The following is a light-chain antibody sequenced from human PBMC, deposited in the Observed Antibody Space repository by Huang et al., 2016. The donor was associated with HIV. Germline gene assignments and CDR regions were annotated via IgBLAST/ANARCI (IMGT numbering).Light chain of an antibody. CDR1: QSLLHSHGYNY. CDR3: MQALQTPRT. V-gene: IGKV2-28*01. J-gene: IGKJ5*01. CDR2: LSS. Sequence: IVITQSPLSLPVTPGEPASISCRSSQSLLHSHGYNYLDWYLQKPGQAPQLLISLSSKRASGVPDRFSGSGSVTDFTLKISRVEAEDVGVYFCMQALQTPRTFGQGTRLEIK.